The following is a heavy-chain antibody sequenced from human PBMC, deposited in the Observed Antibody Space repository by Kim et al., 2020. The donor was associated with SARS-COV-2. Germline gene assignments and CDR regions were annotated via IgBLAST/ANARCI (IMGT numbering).Heavy chain of an antibody. Sequence: GGSLRLSCAASGFTFSSYSMNWVRQAPGKGLEWVSSISSSSSYIYYADSVKGRFTISRDNAKNSLYLQMNSLRAEDTAVYYCGSSGVAGGAFDIWGQGTMVTVSS. CDR2: ISSSSSYI. CDR1: GFTFSSYS. D-gene: IGHD6-19*01. CDR3: GSSGVAGGAFDI. V-gene: IGHV3-21*01. J-gene: IGHJ3*02.